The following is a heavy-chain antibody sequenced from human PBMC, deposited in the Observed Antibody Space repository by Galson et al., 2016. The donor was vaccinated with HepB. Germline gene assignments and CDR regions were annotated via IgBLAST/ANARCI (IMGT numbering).Heavy chain of an antibody. CDR2: TSYDGSNK. CDR3: AKDLKSSVAYYFDS. Sequence: SLRLSCAVSGFVFSSYGMHWVRQTPGKGPEWMAFTSYDGSNKLYADSVKGRFIISRDNSKNTLYLQMNGLRTEDTAVYYCAKDLKSSVAYYFDSWGQGTLVTVSS. J-gene: IGHJ4*02. CDR1: GFVFSSYG. D-gene: IGHD6-19*01. V-gene: IGHV3-30*18.